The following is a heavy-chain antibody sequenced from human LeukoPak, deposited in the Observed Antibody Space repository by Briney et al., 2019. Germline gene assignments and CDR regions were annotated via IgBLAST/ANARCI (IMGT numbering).Heavy chain of an antibody. V-gene: IGHV4-59*01. Sequence: SETLSLTYTVSDDSISDYYRGWIRQPPGKGLEWIGYFYNSGRSTYNPSLKSRVTISADTSKNHFSLKLNSVTTADTAVYYCTRGAGWLIDYWGQGILVTVSS. CDR2: FYNSGRS. J-gene: IGHJ4*02. CDR1: DDSISDYY. CDR3: TRGAGWLIDY. D-gene: IGHD3-16*01.